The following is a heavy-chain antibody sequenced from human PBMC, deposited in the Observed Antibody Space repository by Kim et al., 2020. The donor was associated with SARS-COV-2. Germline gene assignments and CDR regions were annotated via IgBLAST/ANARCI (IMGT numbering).Heavy chain of an antibody. D-gene: IGHD2-15*01. J-gene: IGHJ5*02. V-gene: IGHV1-69*04. CDR1: GGTFSSYA. Sequence: SVKVSCKASGGTFSSYAISWVRQAPGQGLEWMGRIIPILGIANYAQKFQGRVTITADKSTSTAYMELSSLRSEDTAVYYCASGYCSGGSCYSRWSSNWFDPWGQGTLVTVSS. CDR3: ASGYCSGGSCYSRWSSNWFDP. CDR2: IIPILGIA.